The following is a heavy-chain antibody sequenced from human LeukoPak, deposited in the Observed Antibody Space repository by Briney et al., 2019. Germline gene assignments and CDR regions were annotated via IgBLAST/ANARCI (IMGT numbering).Heavy chain of an antibody. CDR1: GGSISNYY. CDR2: VSYSGST. J-gene: IGHJ6*02. Sequence: PETLSLTCTVSGGSISNYYWNWIRQPPGKGLEWIGYVSYSGSTNYNPSLKSRVTISLYTSKNQFSLNLNSVTAADTAVYFWAGTWKEQSLDNYYGLGVWGQGTTVTVSS. D-gene: IGHD6-19*01. CDR3: AGTWKEQSLDNYYGLGV. V-gene: IGHV4-59*08.